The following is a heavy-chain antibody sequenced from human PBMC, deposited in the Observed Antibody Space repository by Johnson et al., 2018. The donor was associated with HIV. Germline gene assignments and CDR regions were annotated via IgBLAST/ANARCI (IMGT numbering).Heavy chain of an antibody. V-gene: IGHV3-30*02. Sequence: QGQLVESGGGVVQPGWSLRLSCAVSGFTFSGYGMHWVRQTPGKGLEWVAFIRHDGSNTYYADSVRGRFTLSRDNSKNTVYLQMKSLIAEETAVYYCTRDLHWGAARCAFDIWGQGTMVTVSS. J-gene: IGHJ3*02. CDR1: GFTFSGYG. CDR2: IRHDGSNT. D-gene: IGHD6-6*01. CDR3: TRDLHWGAARCAFDI.